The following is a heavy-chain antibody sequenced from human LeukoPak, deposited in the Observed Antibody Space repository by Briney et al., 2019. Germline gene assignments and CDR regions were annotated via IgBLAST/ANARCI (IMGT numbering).Heavy chain of an antibody. CDR1: GYTFTSYA. Sequence: ASVKVSCKASGYTFTSYAMNWVRQAPGQGLQWLGWINPKTGGTNYAEKYHGRVNMTRDTSISTAYMELRRLTSDDTAVYYCARWRISTGGFGYWGHGTQITVSS. D-gene: IGHD4-17*01. V-gene: IGHV1-2*02. J-gene: IGHJ4*01. CDR3: ARWRISTGGFGY. CDR2: INPKTGGT.